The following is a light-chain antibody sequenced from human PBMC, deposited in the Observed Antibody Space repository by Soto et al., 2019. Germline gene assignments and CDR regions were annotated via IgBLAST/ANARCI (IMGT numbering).Light chain of an antibody. CDR3: SSYTSSNTFYV. V-gene: IGLV2-14*01. J-gene: IGLJ1*01. Sequence: QSALTQPASVSGSPGQSITISCTGTSSDVGGYYYVSWYQHHPGKAPKLMIYQVSNRPSGVSNRFSGSKSGNTASLTISGLQAEDEADYYCSSYTSSNTFYVCGTGTKLTVL. CDR2: QVS. CDR1: SSDVGGYYY.